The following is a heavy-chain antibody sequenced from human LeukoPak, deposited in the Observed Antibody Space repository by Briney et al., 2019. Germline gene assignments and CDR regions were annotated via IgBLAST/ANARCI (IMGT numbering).Heavy chain of an antibody. Sequence: PSETLSLTCTVSGGSISSYYWNWIRQPAGKGLEWIGRIYTSGSTNYNPSLESRVTMSVGTSKNQFSLKLSSVTAADTAVYYCARTSFYYDSSGYPQEYFDYWGQGTLVTVSS. D-gene: IGHD3-22*01. CDR3: ARTSFYYDSSGYPQEYFDY. CDR1: GGSISSYY. J-gene: IGHJ4*02. V-gene: IGHV4-4*07. CDR2: IYTSGST.